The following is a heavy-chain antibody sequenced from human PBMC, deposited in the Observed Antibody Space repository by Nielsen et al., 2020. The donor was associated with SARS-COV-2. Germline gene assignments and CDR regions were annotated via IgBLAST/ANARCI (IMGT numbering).Heavy chain of an antibody. D-gene: IGHD6-13*01. Sequence: SLKISCAASGFTFDDYAMHWVRQAPGKGLEWVSGISWNSGSIGYADSVKGRFTISRDNAKNSLYLQMNSLRAEDTALYYCAKAVWYSSSWTDAFDILGQGTMVTVSS. CDR1: GFTFDDYA. J-gene: IGHJ3*02. CDR3: AKAVWYSSSWTDAFDI. CDR2: ISWNSGSI. V-gene: IGHV3-9*01.